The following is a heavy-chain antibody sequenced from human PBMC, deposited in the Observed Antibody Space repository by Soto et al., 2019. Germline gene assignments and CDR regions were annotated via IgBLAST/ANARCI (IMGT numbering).Heavy chain of an antibody. CDR2: IYSGGST. V-gene: IGHV3-66*01. CDR1: GFTVSSNY. Sequence: ESGGGLVQPGGSLRLSCAASGFTVSSNYMSWVRQAPGKGLEWVSVIYSGGSTYYADSVKGRFTISRDNSKNTLYFQMNSLGAGDTAGFYWGGEGGGAAAGLDYWGQGTLVTVSS. J-gene: IGHJ4*02. D-gene: IGHD6-13*01. CDR3: GGEGGGAAAGLDY.